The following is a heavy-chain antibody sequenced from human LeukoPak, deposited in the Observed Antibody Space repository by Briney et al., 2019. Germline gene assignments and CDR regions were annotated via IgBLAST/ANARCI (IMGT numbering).Heavy chain of an antibody. D-gene: IGHD6-6*01. J-gene: IGHJ4*02. CDR2: TYYRSKWYN. CDR3: ARGADDSSSGDY. CDR1: GDSVSSNSAA. Sequence: SQTLSLTCAISGDSVSSNSAAWNWLRQPPSRGLEWLGRTYYRSKWYNDYAVSVKSRITINPDTYKNRLSLQLNSVTPEDTAVYYCARGADDSSSGDYWGQGTLVTVSS. V-gene: IGHV6-1*01.